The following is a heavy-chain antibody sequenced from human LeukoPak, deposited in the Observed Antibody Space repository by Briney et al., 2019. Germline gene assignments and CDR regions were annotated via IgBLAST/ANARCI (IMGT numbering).Heavy chain of an antibody. CDR2: IDPSDSYT. Sequence: GESLKISCKGSGYSFTSYWISWVRQMPGKGLEWMGRIDPSDSYTNYSPSFQGHVTISADKSISTASLQWSSLKASDTAMYYCARHSSRGYCSGGSCYHRSNWFDPWGQGTLVTVSS. D-gene: IGHD2-15*01. CDR1: GYSFTSYW. CDR3: ARHSSRGYCSGGSCYHRSNWFDP. J-gene: IGHJ5*02. V-gene: IGHV5-10-1*01.